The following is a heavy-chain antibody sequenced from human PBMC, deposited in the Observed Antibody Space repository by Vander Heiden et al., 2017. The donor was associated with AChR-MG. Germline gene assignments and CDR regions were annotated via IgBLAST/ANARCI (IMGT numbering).Heavy chain of an antibody. J-gene: IGHJ5*02. Sequence: QVQLQESGPGLIKPSETLSLTCAVSGFSITRGYNWGWIRPPPGKGLQWIGNIYHSGTTYYDPSLESRVTISMDTSKNQFSLRLTSVTAADTAVYYCARDPPGYQVPLGEPWFDPWGQGTLVTVSS. CDR1: GFSITRGYN. CDR2: IYHSGTT. CDR3: ARDPPGYQVPLGEPWFDP. D-gene: IGHD3-16*01. V-gene: IGHV4-38-2*01.